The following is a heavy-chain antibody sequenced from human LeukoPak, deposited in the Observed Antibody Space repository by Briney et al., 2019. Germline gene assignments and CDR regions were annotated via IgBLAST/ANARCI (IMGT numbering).Heavy chain of an antibody. CDR3: ARDRIVVVMGSLGY. V-gene: IGHV1-2*02. CDR1: GYTFTGYC. Sequence: ASVKASCKASGYTFTGYCMHWVRQAPGQGLEWMGWINPNSGGTNYAQKFQGRVTMTRDTSISTAYMELSRLRSDDTAVYYCARDRIVVVMGSLGYWGQGTLVTVSS. J-gene: IGHJ4*02. D-gene: IGHD2-15*01. CDR2: INPNSGGT.